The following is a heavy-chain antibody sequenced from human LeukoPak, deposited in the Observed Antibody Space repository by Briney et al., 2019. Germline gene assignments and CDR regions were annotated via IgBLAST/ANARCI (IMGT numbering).Heavy chain of an antibody. V-gene: IGHV4-30-4*08. D-gene: IGHD6-13*01. CDR2: IYYSGST. J-gene: IGHJ5*02. Sequence: SETLSLTCTVSGGSISSYYWSWIRQPPGKGLEWIGYIYYSGSTYYNPSLKSRVTISVDTSKNQFSLKLSSVTAADTAVYYCARGVEEPAAGTRWFDPWGQGTLVTVSS. CDR3: ARGVEEPAAGTRWFDP. CDR1: GGSISSYY.